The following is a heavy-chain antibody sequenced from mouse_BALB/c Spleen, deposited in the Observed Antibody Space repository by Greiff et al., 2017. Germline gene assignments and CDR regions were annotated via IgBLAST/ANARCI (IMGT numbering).Heavy chain of an antibody. Sequence: EVMLVESGGGLVQPGGSMKLSCVASGFTFSNYWMNWVRQSPEKGLEWVAEIRLKSNNYATHYAESVKGRFTISRDDSKSSVYLQMNNLRAEDTGIYYCIKYGNLYAMDYWGQGTSVTVSS. CDR3: IKYGNLYAMDY. J-gene: IGHJ4*01. D-gene: IGHD2-10*02. CDR1: GFTFSNYW. V-gene: IGHV6-6*02. CDR2: IRLKSNNYAT.